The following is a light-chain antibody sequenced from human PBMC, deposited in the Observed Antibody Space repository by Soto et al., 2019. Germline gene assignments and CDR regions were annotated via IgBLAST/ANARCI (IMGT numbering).Light chain of an antibody. CDR3: SSYTISSTWV. CDR2: DES. Sequence: QSALTQPASVSGSPGQSITISCTGTSSDVGIYNYVSWYQHHPGKAPKLMIYDESNRPSGVSNRFSGSKSGKMASLTISGLQAEDEADYYCSSYTISSTWVFGGGTKLTVL. V-gene: IGLV2-14*03. J-gene: IGLJ3*02. CDR1: SSDVGIYNY.